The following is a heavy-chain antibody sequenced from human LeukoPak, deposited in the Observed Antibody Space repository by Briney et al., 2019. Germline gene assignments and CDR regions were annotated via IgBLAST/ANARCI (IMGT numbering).Heavy chain of an antibody. J-gene: IGHJ3*02. D-gene: IGHD1-26*01. CDR1: GYSISSSNW. V-gene: IGHV4-28*01. CDR3: ARLYSGSYDAFDI. Sequence: PSETLSLTCAVSGYSISSSNWWGWIRQPPGKGLEWIGYIYYSGSTYYNPSLKSRVTMSVDTSKNQFSLKLSSVTAMDTAVYYCARLYSGSYDAFDIWGQGTMVTVSS. CDR2: IYYSGST.